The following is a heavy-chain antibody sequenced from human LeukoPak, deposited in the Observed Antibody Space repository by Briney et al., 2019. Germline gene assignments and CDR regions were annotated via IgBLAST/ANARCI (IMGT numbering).Heavy chain of an antibody. CDR1: GFSVTTYH. J-gene: IGHJ4*02. Sequence: SETLSLTCSVSGFSVTTYHWSWIRQPAGKELEWIGRVHASGTTNYNPSLESRVTMSVDTSKNQLSLMLTSVTAADTAVYYCARDGLYSNGYSYFDYWGQGTLVTVSS. D-gene: IGHD3-22*01. V-gene: IGHV4-4*07. CDR3: ARDGLYSNGYSYFDY. CDR2: VHASGTT.